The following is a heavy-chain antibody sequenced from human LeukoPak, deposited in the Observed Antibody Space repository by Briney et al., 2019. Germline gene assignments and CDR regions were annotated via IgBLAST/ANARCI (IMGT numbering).Heavy chain of an antibody. D-gene: IGHD3-22*01. V-gene: IGHV1-69*05. Sequence: GSSVKVSCKASGGTFSSYAISWVRQAPGQGLEWMGGIIPIFGTANYAQKFQGRVTITTDESTSTAYMELSSLGSEDTAVYYCARMGSSGYYYAYWGQGTLVTVSS. CDR2: IIPIFGTA. CDR3: ARMGSSGYYYAY. CDR1: GGTFSSYA. J-gene: IGHJ4*02.